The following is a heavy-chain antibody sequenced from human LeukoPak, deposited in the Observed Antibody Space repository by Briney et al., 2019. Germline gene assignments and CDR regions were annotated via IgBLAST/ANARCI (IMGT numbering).Heavy chain of an antibody. Sequence: ASVKVSCKASGYTFSNYGVSGVRQAPGQGLEWMAWISTYDHDTNYAQKFRGRVTTTTDTSTSTAYMELRSLGSDETAVYYCVRDSFRSRAICDDCFDPWGQGTLVTVSS. V-gene: IGHV1-18*01. CDR2: ISTYDHDT. D-gene: IGHD2-15*01. J-gene: IGHJ5*02. CDR3: VRDSFRSRAICDDCFDP. CDR1: GYTFSNYG.